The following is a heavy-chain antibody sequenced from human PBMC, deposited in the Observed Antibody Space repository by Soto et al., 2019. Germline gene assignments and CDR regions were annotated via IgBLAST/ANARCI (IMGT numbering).Heavy chain of an antibody. V-gene: IGHV3-74*01. CDR3: ARGPRGLYHHDY. J-gene: IGHJ4*02. D-gene: IGHD1-26*01. CDR2: INMDGSST. CDR1: GFTFSGDW. Sequence: EVQLVESGGGLVQSGGSLRLSCAVSGFTFSGDWMHWVRQAAGKGLVWVARINMDGSSTNYADSVKGRFTISRDNAKNTLYLQMNSLRVDDTAVYYCARGPRGLYHHDYWGQGALVTVSS.